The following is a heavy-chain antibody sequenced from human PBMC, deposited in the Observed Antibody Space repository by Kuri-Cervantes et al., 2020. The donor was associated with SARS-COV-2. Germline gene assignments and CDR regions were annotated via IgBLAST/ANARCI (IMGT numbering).Heavy chain of an antibody. J-gene: IGHJ5*02. CDR2: IIPIFGTA. Sequence: SVKVSCKASGGTFSTDGISWVRQAPGQGLEWMGGIIPIFGTANYAQKFQGRVTITTDESTSTAYMELSSLRSEDTAVYYCAKDAEQWLVPERNWFDPWGQGTLVTVSS. CDR1: GGTFSTDG. V-gene: IGHV1-69*05. D-gene: IGHD6-19*01. CDR3: AKDAEQWLVPERNWFDP.